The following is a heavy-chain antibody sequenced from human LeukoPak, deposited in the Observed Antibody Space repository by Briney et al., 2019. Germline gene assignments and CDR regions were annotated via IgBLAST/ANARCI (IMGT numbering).Heavy chain of an antibody. CDR3: ARSRQWLVLGAFDI. V-gene: IGHV3-64*01. CDR1: GFTFSSYA. D-gene: IGHD6-19*01. CDR2: ISSNGGST. J-gene: IGHJ3*02. Sequence: GGSLRLSCAASGFTFSSYAMHWVRQAPGKGLEYVSAISSNGGSTYYANSVKGRFTISRDNSKNTLYLQMGSLRAEDMAVYYCARSRQWLVLGAFDIWGQGTMVTVSS.